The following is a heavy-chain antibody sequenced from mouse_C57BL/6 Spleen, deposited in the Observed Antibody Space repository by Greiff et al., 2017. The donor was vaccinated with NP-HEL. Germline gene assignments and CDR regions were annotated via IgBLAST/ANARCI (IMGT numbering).Heavy chain of an antibody. CDR2: IDPSDSYT. D-gene: IGHD2-5*01. V-gene: IGHV1-69*01. CDR3: ATYYSNYEFAY. Sequence: QVQLQQPGAELVMPGASVKLSCKASGYTFTSYWMHWVKQRPGQGLEWIGEIDPSDSYTNYNQKFKGKSTLTVDKSSSTAYMQLSSLTSDDSAVYYCATYYSNYEFAYWGQGTLVTVSA. J-gene: IGHJ3*01. CDR1: GYTFTSYW.